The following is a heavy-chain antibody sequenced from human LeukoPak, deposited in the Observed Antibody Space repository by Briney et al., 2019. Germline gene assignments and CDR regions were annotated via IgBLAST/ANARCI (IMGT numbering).Heavy chain of an antibody. CDR3: AKEAMIVSYYYYMDV. V-gene: IGHV3-9*01. Sequence: PGRSLRLSCAASGFTFDDYAMHWVRQAPGKGLEWVSGISWNSGSIGYADSVKGRFTISRDNSKNSLYLQMNSLRTEDTALYYCAKEAMIVSYYYYMDVWGKGTTVTVSS. CDR2: ISWNSGSI. D-gene: IGHD3-22*01. CDR1: GFTFDDYA. J-gene: IGHJ6*03.